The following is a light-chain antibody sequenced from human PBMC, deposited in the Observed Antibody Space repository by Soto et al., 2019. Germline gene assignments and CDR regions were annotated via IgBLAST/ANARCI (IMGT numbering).Light chain of an antibody. CDR3: QQYNSFST. J-gene: IGKJ1*01. CDR2: KTS. V-gene: IGKV1-5*03. Sequence: DLQMTQYPSTLSASVGDRVTIPCRATQTISNWLAWYQQKPGKAPKLLIYKTSTLETGVPSRFSGSGSGTEFTLTITSLQPDDFAIYYCQQYNSFSTFGQGTKVDIK. CDR1: QTISNW.